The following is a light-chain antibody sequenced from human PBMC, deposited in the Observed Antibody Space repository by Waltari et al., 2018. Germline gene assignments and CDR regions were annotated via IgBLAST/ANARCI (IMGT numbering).Light chain of an antibody. J-gene: IGKJ1*01. CDR1: QRVSSK. CDR2: GAS. V-gene: IGKV3-15*01. CDR3: QHYDNWPPWT. Sequence: EIVMTQSPATLSVSPGERATLSCRASQRVSSKLAWYQQKPGQAPRLLIYGASTRATGLPARVSGSGSGTEFTLTISSLQSEDFAVYYCQHYDNWPPWTFGQGTKVEIK.